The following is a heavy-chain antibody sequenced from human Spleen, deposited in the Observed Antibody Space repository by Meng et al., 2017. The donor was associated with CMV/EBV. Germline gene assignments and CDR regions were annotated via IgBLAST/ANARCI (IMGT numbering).Heavy chain of an antibody. CDR3: VRGSAAGTAFDT. CDR1: GDTVSRDSAA. V-gene: IGHV6-1*01. Sequence: MSGDTVSRDSAAWHWIRQSPSRGLEWLGRTYYRSKWFYDYGASVKSRITINPDTPKNRLSLQLMSVTPEDTAVYYCVRGSAAGTAFDTWGQGILVTVSS. J-gene: IGHJ5*02. D-gene: IGHD6-13*01. CDR2: TYYRSKWFY.